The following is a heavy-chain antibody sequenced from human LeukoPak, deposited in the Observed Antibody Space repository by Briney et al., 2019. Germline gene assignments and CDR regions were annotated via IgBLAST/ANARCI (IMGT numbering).Heavy chain of an antibody. D-gene: IGHD3-10*01. V-gene: IGHV3-11*01. J-gene: IGHJ4*02. CDR2: ISNTGDFI. CDR1: GLTFSDEY. Sequence: GGSLRLSCAVSGLTFSDEYMSWIRQAPGKGLEWVSYISNTGDFIAYADSVKGRFTMSRDNAKNSLYLQMNSLRAEDAAAYYCVRGRGAGPGAHFDYWGQGTLVTVSS. CDR3: VRGRGAGPGAHFDY.